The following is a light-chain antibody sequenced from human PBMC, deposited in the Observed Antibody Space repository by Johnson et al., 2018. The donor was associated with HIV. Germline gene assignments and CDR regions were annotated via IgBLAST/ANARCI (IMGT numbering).Light chain of an antibody. Sequence: QSVLTQPPSVSAAPGQKVTISCSGSSSNIGSHYVSWYQQVPGTAPRLVIYDTIKRHSGIPDRFSGSKSGTSATLGITGLQTGDEADYYCGTLDSSLSAVCVFGTRTKITGL. J-gene: IGLJ1*01. CDR1: SSNIGSHY. CDR3: GTLDSSLSAVCV. V-gene: IGLV1-51*01. CDR2: DTI.